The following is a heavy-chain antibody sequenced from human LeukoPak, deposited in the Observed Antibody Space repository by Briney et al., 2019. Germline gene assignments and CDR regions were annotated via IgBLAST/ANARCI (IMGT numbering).Heavy chain of an antibody. D-gene: IGHD3-9*01. Sequence: GGSLRLSCAASGFTFSSYWMSWVRQAPGKGLEWVANIKQDGSEKYYVDSVKGRFTISRDNAKNSLYLQMNSLRAEDTAVYYCARVIDSRYFDWLQYTRPFDYWGQGTLVTVSS. CDR3: ARVIDSRYFDWLQYTRPFDY. CDR1: GFTFSSYW. J-gene: IGHJ4*02. CDR2: IKQDGSEK. V-gene: IGHV3-7*01.